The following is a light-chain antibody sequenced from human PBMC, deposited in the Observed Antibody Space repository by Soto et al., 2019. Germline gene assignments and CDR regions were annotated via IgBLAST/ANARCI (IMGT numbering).Light chain of an antibody. CDR3: CSYAGGFTWV. V-gene: IGLV2-11*01. CDR1: SGDVGAYKY. CDR2: DVN. J-gene: IGLJ3*02. Sequence: QSALTQPRSVSESPGQSVTISCSGSSGDVGAYKYVSWYQQYPGKAPKLIIYDVNKRPSGVPDRFSGSKSGSTASLTISGLQAEDEADYYCCSYAGGFTWVFGGGTKLTVL.